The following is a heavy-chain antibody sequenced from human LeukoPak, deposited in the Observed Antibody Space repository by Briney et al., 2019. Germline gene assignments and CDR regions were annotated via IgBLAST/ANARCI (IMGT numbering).Heavy chain of an antibody. J-gene: IGHJ4*02. CDR2: IKQDGSEK. CDR3: ARDGLGRSSTSD. V-gene: IGHV3-7*01. D-gene: IGHD2-2*01. Sequence: GSLRLSCAASGFTFSSAAMTWVRQAPGKGLEWVANIKQDGSEKYYVDSVKGRFTISRDNAKNSLYLQMNSLRAEDTAVYYCARDGLGRSSTSDWGQGTLVTVSS. CDR1: GFTFSSAA.